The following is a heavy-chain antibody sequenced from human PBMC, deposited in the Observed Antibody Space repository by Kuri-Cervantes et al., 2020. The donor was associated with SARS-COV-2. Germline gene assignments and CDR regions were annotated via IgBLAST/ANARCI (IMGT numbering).Heavy chain of an antibody. CDR2: ISGSGGST. J-gene: IGHJ4*02. V-gene: IGHV3-23*01. D-gene: IGHD1-26*01. CDR3: ARDSGIHPH. CDR1: GFTFSSYA. Sequence: GESLKISCAASGFTFSSYAMSWVRQAPGKGLEWVSAISGSGGSTYYADSVKGRFTISRDNAKNSLYLQMNSLRDEDTAVYYCARDSGIHPHWGQGTLVTVSS.